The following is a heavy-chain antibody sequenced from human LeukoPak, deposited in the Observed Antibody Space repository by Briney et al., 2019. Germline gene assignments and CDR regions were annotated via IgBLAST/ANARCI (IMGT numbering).Heavy chain of an antibody. D-gene: IGHD2-2*01. V-gene: IGHV3-33*01. CDR3: ARDCSSTRCIDY. J-gene: IGHJ4*02. CDR1: GFTFSSYG. CDR2: IWYDGSNK. Sequence: GRSLRLSCAASGFTFSSYGMHWVRQAPGKGLEWVAVIWYDGSNKYCADSVKGRFTISRDNSKNTLYLQMNSLRAEDTAVYYCARDCSSTRCIDYWGQGTLVTVSS.